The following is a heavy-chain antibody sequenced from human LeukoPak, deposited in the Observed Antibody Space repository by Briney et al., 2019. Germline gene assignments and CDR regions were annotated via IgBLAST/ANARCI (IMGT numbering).Heavy chain of an antibody. CDR1: GDSISSSNW. Sequence: SGTLSLTCTVSGDSISSSNWWSWVRQPPGKGLEWIGEIYHSGSTNYNPSLKSRVTISVDKSKNQFSLKLSSVTAADTAVYYCASRLRYFDWSDYWGQGTLVTVSS. D-gene: IGHD3-9*01. CDR3: ASRLRYFDWSDY. CDR2: IYHSGST. V-gene: IGHV4-4*02. J-gene: IGHJ4*02.